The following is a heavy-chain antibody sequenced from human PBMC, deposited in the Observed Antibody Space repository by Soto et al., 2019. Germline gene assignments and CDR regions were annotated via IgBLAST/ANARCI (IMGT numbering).Heavy chain of an antibody. D-gene: IGHD2-2*01. CDR3: ARGVVPAVQGTFDY. J-gene: IGHJ4*02. CDR2: ISSSSSYI. CDR1: GFTFSSYS. V-gene: IGHV3-21*01. Sequence: EVQLVESGGGLVKPGGSLRLSCAASGFTFSSYSMNWVRQAPGKGLEWVSSISSSSSYIYYADSVKGRFTISRDNAKNSLYLQMNSLRAEDTAVYYCARGVVPAVQGTFDYWGQGTLVTVSS.